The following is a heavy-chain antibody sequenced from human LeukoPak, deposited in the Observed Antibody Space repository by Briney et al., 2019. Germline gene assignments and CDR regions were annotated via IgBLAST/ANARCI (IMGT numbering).Heavy chain of an antibody. CDR3: AFSGGDANFRP. CDR1: GGSISTYY. CDR2: IYYSGNT. D-gene: IGHD2-21*02. J-gene: IGHJ1*01. Sequence: SETLSLTCTVSGGSISTYYWSWIRQPPGKGLEWIGNIYYSGNTNYNPSLKSRVTISVDTSKNQFSLKLNSVTAADTAVYYCAFSGGDANFRPWGQGTLVTVSS. V-gene: IGHV4-59*01.